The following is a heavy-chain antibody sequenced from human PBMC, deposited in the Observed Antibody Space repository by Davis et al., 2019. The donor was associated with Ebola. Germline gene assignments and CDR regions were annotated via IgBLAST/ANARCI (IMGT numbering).Heavy chain of an antibody. CDR1: GFTFSGYW. J-gene: IGHJ4*02. V-gene: IGHV3-74*01. CDR2: IKSDGSTK. CDR3: ARDGEHYSDLDY. D-gene: IGHD1-26*01. Sequence: HTSGSLRLSCAASGFTFSGYWMHWVRHAPGKGLVWLSRIKSDGSTKSYADSVKGRFTISRDNAKNTLYLQMDSLRAEDTAVYYCARDGEHYSDLDYWGQGTLVTVSS.